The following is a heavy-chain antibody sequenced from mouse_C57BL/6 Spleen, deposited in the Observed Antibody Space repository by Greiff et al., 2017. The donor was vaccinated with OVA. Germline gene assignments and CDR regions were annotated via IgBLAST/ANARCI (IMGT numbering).Heavy chain of an antibody. J-gene: IGHJ2*01. CDR2: IYPRSGNT. Sequence: QVQLQQSGAELARPGASVKLSCKASGYTFTSYGISWVKQRTGQGLEWIGEIYPRSGNTYYNEKFKGKATLTADKSSSTAYMELRSLTSEDSAVDFCARENGVTTVFDYWGQGTTLTVSA. CDR3: ARENGVTTVFDY. CDR1: GYTFTSYG. V-gene: IGHV1-81*01. D-gene: IGHD2-2*01.